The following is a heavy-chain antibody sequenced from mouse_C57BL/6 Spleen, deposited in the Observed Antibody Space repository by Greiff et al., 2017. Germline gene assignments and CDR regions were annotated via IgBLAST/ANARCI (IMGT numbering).Heavy chain of an antibody. V-gene: IGHV5-16*01. CDR3: ASGGKGYFDV. Sequence: EVKLMESEGGLVQPGSSMKLSCTASGFTFSDYYMAWVRQVPEKGLEWVANINYGGSSTYYLDSLKSRFIISGDTAKNILYLQMSSLKSEDTATYYCASGGKGYFDVWGTGTTVTVSS. CDR1: GFTFSDYY. CDR2: INYGGSST. J-gene: IGHJ1*03. D-gene: IGHD1-1*02.